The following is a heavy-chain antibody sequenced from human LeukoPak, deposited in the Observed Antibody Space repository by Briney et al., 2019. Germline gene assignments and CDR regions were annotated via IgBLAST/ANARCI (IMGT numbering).Heavy chain of an antibody. CDR1: GFTFSDYY. J-gene: IGHJ6*02. CDR2: ISSSGSTI. CDR3: ASLASSWYRVLYYGMDV. D-gene: IGHD6-13*01. Sequence: GGSLRLSCAASGFTFSDYYMSRIRQAPGKGLEWVSYISSSGSTIYYADSVKGRFTISRDNAKNSLYLQMNSLRAEDTAVYYCASLASSWYRVLYYGMDVWGQGTTVTVSS. V-gene: IGHV3-11*01.